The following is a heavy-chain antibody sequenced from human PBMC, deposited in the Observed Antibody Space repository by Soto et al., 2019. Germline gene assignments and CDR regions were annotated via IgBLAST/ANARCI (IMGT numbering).Heavy chain of an antibody. CDR3: VAGSGLYGPLGY. Sequence: PSETLSLTCTVSGGSISSYYWSWIRQPPGKGLEWIGYIYYSGSTNYNPSLKSRVTISVDTSKNQFSLKLSSVTAADTAVYYCVAGSGLYGPLGYWGQGTLVTVSS. V-gene: IGHV4-59*01. CDR1: GGSISSYY. J-gene: IGHJ4*02. CDR2: IYYSGST. D-gene: IGHD6-19*01.